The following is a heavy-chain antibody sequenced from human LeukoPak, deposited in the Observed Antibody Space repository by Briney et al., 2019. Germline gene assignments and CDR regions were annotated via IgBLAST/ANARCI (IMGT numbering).Heavy chain of an antibody. V-gene: IGHV3-21*01. J-gene: IGHJ3*02. CDR1: GFTFTSYE. D-gene: IGHD3-10*01. CDR2: ISSSSSYI. Sequence: GGSLRLSCAASGFTFTSYEMNWVRQAPGKGLEWVSSISSSSSYIYYADSVKGRFTISRDNAKNSLYLQMNSLRAEDTAVYYCARDLRSGSYPDAFDIWGQGTMVTVSS. CDR3: ARDLRSGSYPDAFDI.